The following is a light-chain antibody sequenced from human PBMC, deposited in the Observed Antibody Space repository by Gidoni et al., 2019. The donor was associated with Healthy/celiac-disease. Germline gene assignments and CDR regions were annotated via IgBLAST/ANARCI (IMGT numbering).Light chain of an antibody. Sequence: QSALTQPRSVSGSPGQSVPISCTGTSSDVGGYNYVSWYQQHPGKAPKLMIYYVSKRPSGVPDRFSGSKSGNTASLTISGLQAEDEADYYCCSYAGSFYVFGTGTKVTVL. J-gene: IGLJ1*01. CDR2: YVS. CDR1: SSDVGGYNY. V-gene: IGLV2-11*01. CDR3: CSYAGSFYV.